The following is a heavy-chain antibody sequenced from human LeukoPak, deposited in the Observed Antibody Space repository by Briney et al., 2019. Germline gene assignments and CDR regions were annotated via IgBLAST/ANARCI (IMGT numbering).Heavy chain of an antibody. CDR1: GYTFTSYY. CDR2: INSSGGST. V-gene: IGHV1-46*01. CDR3: ARDGYSGRFDP. Sequence: ASVKVSCKASGYTFTSYYMHWVRQAPGQGLEWMGIINSSGGSTSYAQKFQGRVTMTRDTSTSTVYMELSSLRSEDTAVYYCARDGYSGRFDPWGQGTLVTVSS. D-gene: IGHD5-12*01. J-gene: IGHJ5*02.